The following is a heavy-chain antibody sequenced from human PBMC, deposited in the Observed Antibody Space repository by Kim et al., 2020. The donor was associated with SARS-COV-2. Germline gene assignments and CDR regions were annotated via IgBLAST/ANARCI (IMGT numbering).Heavy chain of an antibody. V-gene: IGHV3-7*01. CDR2: IKDDGSQK. Sequence: GGSLRLSCAASGFSFSSYWMSWVRQAPGMGPEWVANIKDDGSQKYYVDSVKGRFTISRDNAKNSLHLQMNTLGAEDTAVYYCAREVPGGAVAMDYWGQGTLATVSS. CDR1: GFSFSSYW. J-gene: IGHJ4*02. D-gene: IGHD5-12*01. CDR3: AREVPGGAVAMDY.